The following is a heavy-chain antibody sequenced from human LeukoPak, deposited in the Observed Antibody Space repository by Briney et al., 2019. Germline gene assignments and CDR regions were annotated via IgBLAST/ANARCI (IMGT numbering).Heavy chain of an antibody. Sequence: ASVKVSCKASGYTFTSYGISWVRQAPGQGLEWMGWISAYNGNTNYAQKLQGRVTMTTDTSTSTAYMELRGLRSDDTAVYYCARDRHSSSSNWFDPWGQGTLVTVSS. D-gene: IGHD6-6*01. CDR1: GYTFTSYG. CDR3: ARDRHSSSSNWFDP. CDR2: ISAYNGNT. J-gene: IGHJ5*02. V-gene: IGHV1-18*01.